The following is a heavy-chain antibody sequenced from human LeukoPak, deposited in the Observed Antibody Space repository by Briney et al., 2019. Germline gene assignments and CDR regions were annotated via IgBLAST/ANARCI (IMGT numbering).Heavy chain of an antibody. D-gene: IGHD3-22*01. CDR2: IYSGGST. V-gene: IGHV3-53*01. CDR3: ARDRDSSGYYVTDY. Sequence: GGSLRLSCAASGFTVSSNYMSWVRQAPGKGLEWVSVIYSGGSTYYADSVKGRFTISRDNSKNTLYLQMNSLRAEDTAVYYCARDRDSSGYYVTDYWGQGTLVTVSS. J-gene: IGHJ4*02. CDR1: GFTVSSNY.